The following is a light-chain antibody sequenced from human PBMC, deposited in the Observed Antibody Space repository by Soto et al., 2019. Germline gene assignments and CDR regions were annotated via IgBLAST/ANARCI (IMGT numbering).Light chain of an antibody. V-gene: IGKV3-20*01. Sequence: EIVLTQSPGTLSLSPGERATLSCKASERVSDSYLAWSQQKPGQPPRLLIYGSSSRATGVPDRFSGRASGTDFTLTISSLQPEDFAVYFCQHYGGSPTWTFGQGTKV. J-gene: IGKJ1*01. CDR2: GSS. CDR1: ERVSDSY. CDR3: QHYGGSPTWT.